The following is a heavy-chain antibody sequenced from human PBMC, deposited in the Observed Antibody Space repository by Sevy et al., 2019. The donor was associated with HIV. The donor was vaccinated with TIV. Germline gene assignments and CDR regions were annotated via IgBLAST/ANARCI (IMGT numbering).Heavy chain of an antibody. V-gene: IGHV3-30*18. J-gene: IGHJ6*02. Sequence: GGSLRLSCAASGFTFDTYDIHWVRQAPGKGLEWVAIISHDGSYRRYAHSVRGRFSMSRDNSNNMMYLQMNGLSIEDTAVYYCAKNRPPGGSYFSRHAMDVWGRGTTVTVSS. D-gene: IGHD3-16*01. CDR1: GFTFDTYD. CDR3: AKNRPPGGSYFSRHAMDV. CDR2: ISHDGSYR.